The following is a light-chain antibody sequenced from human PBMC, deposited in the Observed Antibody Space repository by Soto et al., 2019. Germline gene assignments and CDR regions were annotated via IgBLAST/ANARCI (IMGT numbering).Light chain of an antibody. CDR1: QSVLYGSILYSSKNKNY. Sequence: DIVMTQSPDSLAVSLGERATINCKSSQSVLYGSILYSSKNKNYLAWYQQKPGQPPKLLIYWASTRESGVPDRFSGSGSGTEFTLTISSLQAEDVAVYYCQQYFSAPYTFGQGTKLEIK. J-gene: IGKJ2*01. V-gene: IGKV4-1*01. CDR3: QQYFSAPYT. CDR2: WAS.